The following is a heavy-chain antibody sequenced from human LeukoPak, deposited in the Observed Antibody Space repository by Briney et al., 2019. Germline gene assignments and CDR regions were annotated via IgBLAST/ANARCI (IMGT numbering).Heavy chain of an antibody. D-gene: IGHD5-12*01. CDR3: ARAYSGYDGGYYYYMDV. V-gene: IGHV4-59*12. CDR2: IYYSGST. Sequence: SETLSLTCTVSGGSISSYYWSWIRQPPGKGLEWIGYIYYSGSTNYNPSLKSRVTISVDTSKNQFSLKLSSVTAADTAVYYCARAYSGYDGGYYYYMDVWGKGTTVTVSS. CDR1: GGSISSYY. J-gene: IGHJ6*03.